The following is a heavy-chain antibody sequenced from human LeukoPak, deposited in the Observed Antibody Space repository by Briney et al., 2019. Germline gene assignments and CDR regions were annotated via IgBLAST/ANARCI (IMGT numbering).Heavy chain of an antibody. CDR3: AKGRTVVNYFDY. CDR2: ISYDGSNK. D-gene: IGHD2-21*01. Sequence: GGSLRLSCAASGFTFSSYGMHWVRQAPGKGLEWVAVISYDGSNKYYADSVKGRFTISRDNSKNTLYLQMNSLRAEDTAVYYCAKGRTVVNYFDYWGQGILVTVSS. V-gene: IGHV3-30*18. J-gene: IGHJ4*02. CDR1: GFTFSSYG.